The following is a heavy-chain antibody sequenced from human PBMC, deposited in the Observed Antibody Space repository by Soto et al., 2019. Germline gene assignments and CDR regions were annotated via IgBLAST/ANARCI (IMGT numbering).Heavy chain of an antibody. CDR1: GFAFSGSA. CDR3: TRDLFSYDYSGILWFDP. D-gene: IGHD3-16*01. Sequence: GSLRRSCAASGFAFSGSAMYWVRQASGKGPEWVGRIRSKGHNYATEYAASVKGRFTISRDDSKNTAYLQMNSLQTEDTAVYYCTRDLFSYDYSGILWFDPWGQGTLVTVSS. V-gene: IGHV3-73*01. J-gene: IGHJ5*02. CDR2: IRSKGHNYAT.